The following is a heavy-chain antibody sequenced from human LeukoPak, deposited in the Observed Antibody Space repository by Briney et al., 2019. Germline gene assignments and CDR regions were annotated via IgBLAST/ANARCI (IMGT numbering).Heavy chain of an antibody. CDR1: GYTFTGYY. CDR2: INPNSGGT. Sequence: ASVKVSCKASGYTFTGYYMHWVRQAPGQGLEWMGWINPNSGGTNYAQKFQGRVTMTRDTSISTAYMELSRLRSDDTAVYYCARDSSLSGTAILDYWGQGTLVTVSS. V-gene: IGHV1-2*02. CDR3: ARDSSLSGTAILDY. J-gene: IGHJ4*02. D-gene: IGHD2-21*02.